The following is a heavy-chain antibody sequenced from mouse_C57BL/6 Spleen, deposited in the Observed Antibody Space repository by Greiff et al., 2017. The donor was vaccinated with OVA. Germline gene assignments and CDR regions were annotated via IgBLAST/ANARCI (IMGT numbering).Heavy chain of an antibody. CDR3: ARYYDYDGPLAY. J-gene: IGHJ3*01. CDR1: GFTFTDYY. V-gene: IGHV7-3*01. Sequence: EVKLQESGGGLVQPGGSLSLSCAASGFTFTDYYMSWVRQPPGKALEWLGFIRNKANGYTTEYSASVKGRFTISRDNSQSILYLQMNALRAEDSATYYCARYYDYDGPLAYWGQGTLVTVSA. D-gene: IGHD2-4*01. CDR2: IRNKANGYTT.